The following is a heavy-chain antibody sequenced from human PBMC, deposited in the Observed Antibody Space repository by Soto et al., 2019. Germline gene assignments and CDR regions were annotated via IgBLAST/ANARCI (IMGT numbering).Heavy chain of an antibody. CDR3: AKNNGGIMVYAIGCYFDY. V-gene: IGHV3-23*01. CDR1: GFTFSSYA. J-gene: IGHJ4*02. D-gene: IGHD2-8*01. Sequence: EVQLLESGGGLVQPGGSLRLSCAASGFTFSSYAMSWVRQAPGKGLEWVSAISGSGGSTYYADSVKGRFTISRDNSKNPLYLQMNSLRAVDTAVYYWAKNNGGIMVYAIGCYFDYLGQVTLVTVSS. CDR2: ISGSGGST.